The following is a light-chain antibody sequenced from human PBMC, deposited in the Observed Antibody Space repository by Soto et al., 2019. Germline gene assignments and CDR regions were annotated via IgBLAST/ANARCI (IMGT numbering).Light chain of an antibody. CDR3: QQSYGTPLT. J-gene: IGKJ4*01. CDR1: QSISNY. Sequence: DMEMTQSPSSLSASVGDRVTITCRASQSISNYLNWYQHKPGKVPKLLIYAASSLQSGVPTRFSGSGSGTDFTLTINSLQPEDFATCYCQQSYGTPLTFGGGTKIEIK. CDR2: AAS. V-gene: IGKV1-39*01.